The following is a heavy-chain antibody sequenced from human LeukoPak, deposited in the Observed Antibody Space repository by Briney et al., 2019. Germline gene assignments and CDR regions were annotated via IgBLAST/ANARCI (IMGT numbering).Heavy chain of an antibody. CDR1: GGSVSSSNYY. D-gene: IGHD7-27*01. CDR2: IYYSGKT. CDR3: ARAYAGDNDSFDI. J-gene: IGHJ3*02. Sequence: SETLSLTCTVSGGSVSSSNYYWGWIRQPPGKGLEWIGTIYYSGKTYNNPSLKGRVTISVDTSKNQFSLKLYSVTAADTAVYYCARAYAGDNDSFDISGQGTMVTVSS. V-gene: IGHV4-39*01.